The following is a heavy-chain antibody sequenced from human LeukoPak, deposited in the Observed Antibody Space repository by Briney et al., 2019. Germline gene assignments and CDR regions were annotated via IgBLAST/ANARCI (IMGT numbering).Heavy chain of an antibody. CDR1: GGSISSGSYY. CDR3: ARASTLLLWFGESPNWFDP. J-gene: IGHJ5*02. Sequence: SQTLSLTCTVSGGSISSGSYYWSWIRQPAGKGLEWIGRIYTSGSTNYNPSLKSRVTMSVDTSKNQFSLKLSSVTAADTAVYYCARASTLLLWFGESPNWFDPWGQGTLVTVSS. V-gene: IGHV4-61*02. D-gene: IGHD3-10*01. CDR2: IYTSGST.